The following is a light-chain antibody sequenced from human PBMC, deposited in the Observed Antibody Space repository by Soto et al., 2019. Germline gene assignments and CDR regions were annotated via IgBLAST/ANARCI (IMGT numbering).Light chain of an antibody. CDR2: VVS. V-gene: IGLV2-14*01. CDR3: QSYDRGLSASV. Sequence: QSALAQPTSVSGSPGQSIAISCTGTSSDVGGYNYVSWHQQHPGKAPKVLISVVSNRPSGVSNRFSGSKSGNTASLTISGLQAEDEADYFCQSYDRGLSASVFGTGTKVTVL. J-gene: IGLJ1*01. CDR1: SSDVGGYNY.